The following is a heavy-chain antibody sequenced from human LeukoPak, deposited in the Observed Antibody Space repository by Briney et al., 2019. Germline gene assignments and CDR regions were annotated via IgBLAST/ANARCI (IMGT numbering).Heavy chain of an antibody. J-gene: IGHJ4*02. V-gene: IGHV3-73*01. CDR1: GFTFSDST. CDR3: TSPPDLIHRGSNY. Sequence: GSLRLSCAASGFTFSDSTMHWVRQASGKGLEWVGRIRSKANSYATAYAASVKGRFTISRDDSKNTAYLQMNSLKIEDTAVYYCTSPPDLIHRGSNYWGQGTLVTVSS. D-gene: IGHD3-3*01. CDR2: IRSKANSYAT.